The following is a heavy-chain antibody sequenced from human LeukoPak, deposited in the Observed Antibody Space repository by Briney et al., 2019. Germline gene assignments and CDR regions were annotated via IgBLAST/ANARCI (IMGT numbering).Heavy chain of an antibody. CDR2: IYYSGRT. D-gene: IGHD5-18*01. CDR1: GFTFSDHY. CDR3: ARGQKYRNGYTVTELGSGYFAY. J-gene: IGHJ4*02. V-gene: IGHV4-59*11. Sequence: GSLRLSCAASGFTFSDHYMDWIRQTPGKGLEWIGYIYYSGRTNYNPSLKSRVTISIDTSKNQFSLTLSSVTTADAAVYYCARGQKYRNGYTVTELGSGYFAYWGQGTLVTVSS.